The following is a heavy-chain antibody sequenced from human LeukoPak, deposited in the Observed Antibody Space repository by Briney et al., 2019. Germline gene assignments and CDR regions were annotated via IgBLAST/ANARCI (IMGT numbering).Heavy chain of an antibody. CDR3: ANSSGVDDAFDI. D-gene: IGHD2-8*01. CDR1: GYTFTSYY. V-gene: IGHV1-46*01. J-gene: IGHJ3*02. CDR2: INPSGGST. Sequence: ASVRVSCKASGYTFTSYYMHWVRQTPGQGLEWMGIINPSGGSTSYAQKFQGRVTMTRDTSTSTVYMELSSLRSEDTAVYYCANSSGVDDAFDIWGQGTMVTVSS.